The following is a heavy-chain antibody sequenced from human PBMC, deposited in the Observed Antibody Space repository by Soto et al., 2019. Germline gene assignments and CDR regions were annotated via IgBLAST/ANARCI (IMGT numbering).Heavy chain of an antibody. CDR1: GCSISSSTYY. D-gene: IGHD4-17*01. CDR3: AVTVTAGDY. V-gene: IGHV4-39*01. J-gene: IGHJ4*02. Sequence: QLQLQESGPGLVKPSETLSLTCTVSGCSISSSTYYWGWVRQPPGKGLEWIGSIYYGGSTYYNPSLKSRVTISVDASKNQFSLNLSSVTAADTAVYYCAVTVTAGDYWGQGTLVTVSS. CDR2: IYYGGST.